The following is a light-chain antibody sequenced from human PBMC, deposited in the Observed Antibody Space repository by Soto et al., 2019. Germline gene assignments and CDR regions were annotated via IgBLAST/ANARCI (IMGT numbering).Light chain of an antibody. V-gene: IGKV1-5*03. J-gene: IGKJ2*01. Sequence: DIQMTPFSCTLFASVGDGGTIACRASQSVTLWLTWYQQKPGKAPKLLLYKASTLESGVPSRFSGNGSETDFTLTISSLQPDDIGTYYCQQYSSYPYTFGQGTKVDIK. CDR2: KAS. CDR3: QQYSSYPYT. CDR1: QSVTLW.